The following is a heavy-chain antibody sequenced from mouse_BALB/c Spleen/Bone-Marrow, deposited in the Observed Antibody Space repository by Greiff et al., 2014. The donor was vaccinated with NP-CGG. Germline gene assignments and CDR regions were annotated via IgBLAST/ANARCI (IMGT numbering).Heavy chain of an antibody. CDR1: GFTFSSYG. Sequence: EVQLVESGGDLVKPGGSLKLSCAASGFTFSSYGMSWGRRTPDKRLEWVATISSGGSNTYYPDSVKGRFTISRDNAKNTLYLQMSSLKSEDTAMYYCARHQRYYAMDYWGQGTSVTVSS. V-gene: IGHV5-6*01. J-gene: IGHJ4*01. CDR2: ISSGGSNT. CDR3: ARHQRYYAMDY.